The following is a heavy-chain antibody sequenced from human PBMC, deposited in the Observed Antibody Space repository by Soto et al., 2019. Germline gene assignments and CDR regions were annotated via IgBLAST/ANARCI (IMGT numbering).Heavy chain of an antibody. Sequence: GGSLRLSCAASGFTFDDYGMSWVRQAPGKGLEWVSGINWNGGSTGYADSVKGRFTISRDNAKNSLCLQMNSLRAEDTALYYCARDPQYYYGSGSYSMGYDYWGQGTLVTVSS. J-gene: IGHJ4*02. CDR2: INWNGGST. V-gene: IGHV3-20*04. D-gene: IGHD3-10*01. CDR3: ARDPQYYYGSGSYSMGYDY. CDR1: GFTFDDYG.